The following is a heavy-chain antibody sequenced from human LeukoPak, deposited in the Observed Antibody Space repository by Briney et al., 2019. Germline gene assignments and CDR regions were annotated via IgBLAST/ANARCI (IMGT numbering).Heavy chain of an antibody. CDR2: IYYSGST. J-gene: IGHJ6*02. CDR1: GGSISSYY. CDR3: ARKYNGMDV. D-gene: IGHD6-6*01. V-gene: IGHV4-59*01. Sequence: PSETLSLTCTVSGGSISSYYWSWIRQPPGKGLEWIGYIYYSGSTNYNLSLKSRVTISVDTSKNQFSLKLSSVTAADTAVYYCARKYNGMDVWGQGTTVTVSS.